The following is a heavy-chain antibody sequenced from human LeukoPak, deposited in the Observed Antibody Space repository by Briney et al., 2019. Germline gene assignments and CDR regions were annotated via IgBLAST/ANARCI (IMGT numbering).Heavy chain of an antibody. CDR3: AKDVHGIFDY. CDR2: ISGSGGST. J-gene: IGHJ4*02. V-gene: IGHV3-23*01. D-gene: IGHD1-26*01. Sequence: GGSLRLSCAASGFTVSSNYMNWVRQAPGKGLEWVSAISGSGGSTYYADSVKGRFTISRDNSKNTLYLQMNSLRAEDTAVYYCAKDVHGIFDYWGQGTLVTVSS. CDR1: GFTVSSNY.